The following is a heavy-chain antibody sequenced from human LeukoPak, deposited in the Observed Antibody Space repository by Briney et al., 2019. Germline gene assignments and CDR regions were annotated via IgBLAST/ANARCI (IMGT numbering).Heavy chain of an antibody. J-gene: IGHJ4*02. CDR2: ISYSGST. Sequence: PSETLSLTCTVSGASISDYYWSWIRQPPGKGLDWIGYISYSGSTNYNPSLKSRVAISLDTSKNQFSLKLSSVTAADTAVYYCARGVGATRYWGQGSLVTVSS. D-gene: IGHD1-26*01. V-gene: IGHV4-59*01. CDR1: GASISDYY. CDR3: ARGVGATRY.